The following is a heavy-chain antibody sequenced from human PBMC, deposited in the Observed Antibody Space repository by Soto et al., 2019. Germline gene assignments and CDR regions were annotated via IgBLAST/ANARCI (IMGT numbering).Heavy chain of an antibody. CDR3: VRRHVSATGIDWFDP. CDR2: INAANGDT. J-gene: IGHJ5*02. CDR1: GYTFTSYG. Sequence: ASVKVSCKASGYTFTSYGIHWVRQAPGQRLEWMGWINAANGDTKYSPKFQGRVTITRDTSASTAYMELSGLRSEDTAVYYCVRRHVSATGIDWFDPWGQGTLVTVSS. V-gene: IGHV1-3*01. D-gene: IGHD6-13*01.